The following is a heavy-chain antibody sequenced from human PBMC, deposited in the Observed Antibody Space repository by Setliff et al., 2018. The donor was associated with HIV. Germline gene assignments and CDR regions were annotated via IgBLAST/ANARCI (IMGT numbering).Heavy chain of an antibody. CDR2: LYYSGST. CDR3: AIQSDFWSGYYDGTFDI. D-gene: IGHD3-3*01. CDR1: GGSISSSSYY. J-gene: IGHJ3*02. Sequence: SETLSLTCTVSGGSISSSSYYWGRIRQPPGKELEWIGSLYYSGSTYSNPTLKSRVTISVDTSEDQFSLKLSSVTAADTAVYYCAIQSDFWSGYYDGTFDIWGQGTMVTVSS. V-gene: IGHV4-39*01.